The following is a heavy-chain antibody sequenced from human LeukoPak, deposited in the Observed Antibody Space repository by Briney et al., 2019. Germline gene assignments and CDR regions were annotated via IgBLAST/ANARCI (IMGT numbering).Heavy chain of an antibody. CDR1: GFTFSSYE. Sequence: PGGSLRLSCAASGFTFSSYEMNWVRQAPGKGLEWVSYISSSGSTIYYADSVKGRFTISRDNAKNSLYLQMNSLRAEDTAVYYCAREVAYCGGDCSGGWFDPWGQGTLVTVSS. V-gene: IGHV3-48*03. CDR2: ISSSGSTI. D-gene: IGHD2-21*02. J-gene: IGHJ5*02. CDR3: AREVAYCGGDCSGGWFDP.